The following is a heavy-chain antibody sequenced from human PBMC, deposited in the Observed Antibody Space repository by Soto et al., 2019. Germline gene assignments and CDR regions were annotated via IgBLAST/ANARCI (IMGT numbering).Heavy chain of an antibody. V-gene: IGHV4-31*03. CDR3: ARAKDGYFFDY. D-gene: IGHD2-21*01. CDR2: SYYSGST. J-gene: IGHJ4*02. Sequence: PSETLSLTCTVSGGSIIIGGYYWSWIRQHPGKGLEWIGYSYYSGSTQYNPSLKSRVTLSVDTSKNQFSLKLSSVTAADTAVYCCARAKDGYFFDYWGQGALVTVSS. CDR1: GGSIIIGGYY.